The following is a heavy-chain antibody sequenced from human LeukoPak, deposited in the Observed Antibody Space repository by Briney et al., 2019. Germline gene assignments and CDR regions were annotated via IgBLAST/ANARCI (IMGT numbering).Heavy chain of an antibody. CDR3: ARGRGSSGWYPAEYFQH. V-gene: IGHV4-34*01. CDR2: INHSGGT. D-gene: IGHD6-19*01. Sequence: SETLSLTCAVYGGSFSGYYWSWIRQPPGKGLEWIGEINHSGGTNYNPSLKSRVTISVDTSKNQFSLKLSSVTAADTAVYYCARGRGSSGWYPAEYFQHWGQGTLVTVSS. CDR1: GGSFSGYY. J-gene: IGHJ1*01.